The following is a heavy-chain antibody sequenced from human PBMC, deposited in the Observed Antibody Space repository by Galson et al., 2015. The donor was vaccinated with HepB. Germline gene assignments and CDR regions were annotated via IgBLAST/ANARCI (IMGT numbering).Heavy chain of an antibody. CDR3: ARSRIVGATPIDY. J-gene: IGHJ4*02. D-gene: IGHD1-26*01. V-gene: IGHV3-30*04. CDR1: GFTFSSYA. CDR2: ISYDGSNK. Sequence: SLRLSCAASGFTFSSYATHWVRQAPGKGLEWVAVISYDGSNKYYADSVKGRFTISRDNSKNTLYLQMNSLRAEDTAVYYCARSRIVGATPIDYWGQGTLVTVSS.